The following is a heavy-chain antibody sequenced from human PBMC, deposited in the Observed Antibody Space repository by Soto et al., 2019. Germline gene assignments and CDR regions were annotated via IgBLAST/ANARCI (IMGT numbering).Heavy chain of an antibody. Sequence: TLSLTCTVSGGSISSYYWSWIRQPAGKGLEWIGRIYTSGSTNYNPSLKSRVTMSVDTSKNQFSLKLSSVSAADTAVYYCARDSLYYDILTGYYSEDWFDPWGQGTLVTVSS. CDR3: ARDSLYYDILTGYYSEDWFDP. D-gene: IGHD3-9*01. V-gene: IGHV4-4*07. CDR1: GGSISSYY. J-gene: IGHJ5*02. CDR2: IYTSGST.